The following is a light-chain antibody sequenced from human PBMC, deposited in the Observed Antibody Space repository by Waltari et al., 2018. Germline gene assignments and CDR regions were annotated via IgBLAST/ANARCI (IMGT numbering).Light chain of an antibody. CDR1: QSILHSNGNNF. Sequence: DIVMTQSPLSLPVTPGEPASISCRSSQSILHSNGNNFFTWYLQKPGQSPQLLIYLVSNRASGVPDMFSGSGSGTDFTLKISRVEAEDIGVYYCMQVLQLPWTFGQGTKVEIK. V-gene: IGKV2-28*01. CDR2: LVS. CDR3: MQVLQLPWT. J-gene: IGKJ1*01.